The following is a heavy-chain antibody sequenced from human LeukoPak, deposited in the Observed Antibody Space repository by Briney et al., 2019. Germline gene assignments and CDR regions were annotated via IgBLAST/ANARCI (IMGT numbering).Heavy chain of an antibody. CDR2: INPNSGGT. J-gene: IGHJ4*02. CDR1: GYTLTGYY. D-gene: IGHD3-22*01. Sequence: ASVKVSCKASGYTLTGYYMHWVRQAPGQGLEWMGWINPNSGGTNYAQKFQGRVTMTRDTSISTAYMELSRLRSDDTAVYYCARDSDTYYYDSSGYYNYWGQGTLVTVSS. V-gene: IGHV1-2*02. CDR3: ARDSDTYYYDSSGYYNY.